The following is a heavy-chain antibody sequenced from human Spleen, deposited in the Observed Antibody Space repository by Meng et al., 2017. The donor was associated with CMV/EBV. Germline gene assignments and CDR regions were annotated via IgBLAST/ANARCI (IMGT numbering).Heavy chain of an antibody. D-gene: IGHD2-2*01. J-gene: IGHJ4*02. CDR1: GGSISSYY. Sequence: SETLSLTCTVSGGSISSYYCSWIRQPPGKGLEWIGYIYYSGSTNYNPSLKSRVTISVDTSKNQFSLKLSSVTAADTAVYYCARVDCSSTSCYLPDYWGQGTLVTVSS. CDR2: IYYSGST. V-gene: IGHV4-59*01. CDR3: ARVDCSSTSCYLPDY.